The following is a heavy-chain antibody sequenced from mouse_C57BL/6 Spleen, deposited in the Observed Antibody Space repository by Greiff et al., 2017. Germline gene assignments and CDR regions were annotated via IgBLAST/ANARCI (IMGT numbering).Heavy chain of an antibody. V-gene: IGHV1-50*01. D-gene: IGHD2-1*01. CDR2: IDPSDSYT. J-gene: IGHJ4*01. Sequence: QVQLQQPGAELVKPGASVKLSCKASGYTFTSYWMQWVKQRPGQGLEWIGEIDPSDSYTNYNQKFKGKATLTVDTSSSTAYMQLSSLTSEDSAVYYCARGELPYAMDYWGQGTSVTVSS. CDR1: GYTFTSYW. CDR3: ARGELPYAMDY.